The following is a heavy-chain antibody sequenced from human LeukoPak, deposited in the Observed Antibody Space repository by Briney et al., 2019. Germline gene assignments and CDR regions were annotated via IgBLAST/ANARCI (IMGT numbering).Heavy chain of an antibody. Sequence: SETLSLTCTVSGVSISSYYWSWIRQPPGKGLEWIGYIYYSGSTNYNPSLKSRVTISVDTSKNQFSLKLSSVTAADTAVYYCARVSVAGYFDYWGQGTLVTVSS. J-gene: IGHJ4*02. CDR2: IYYSGST. V-gene: IGHV4-59*01. CDR1: GVSISSYY. CDR3: ARVSVAGYFDY. D-gene: IGHD2-15*01.